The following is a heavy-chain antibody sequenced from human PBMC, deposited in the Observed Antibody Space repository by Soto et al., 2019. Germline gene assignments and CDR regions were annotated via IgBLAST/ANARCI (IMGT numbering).Heavy chain of an antibody. CDR2: IYYSGST. CDR3: ARRYGASFDY. Sequence: SETLSLTCTVSGGSISSYYWSWIRQPPGKGLEWIGYIYYSGSTNYNPSLKSRVTISADTSKNQFSLKLSSVTAADTAVYYCARRYGASFDYWGQGTLVTVSS. D-gene: IGHD4-17*01. V-gene: IGHV4-59*01. CDR1: GGSISSYY. J-gene: IGHJ4*02.